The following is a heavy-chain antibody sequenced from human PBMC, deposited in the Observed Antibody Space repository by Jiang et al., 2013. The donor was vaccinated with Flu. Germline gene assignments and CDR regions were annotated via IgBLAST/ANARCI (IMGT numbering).Heavy chain of an antibody. CDR2: TYYRSKWYN. J-gene: IGHJ2*01. D-gene: IGHD6-13*01. V-gene: IGHV6-1*01. Sequence: TSQTLSLTCAISGDSVSSNSAAWNWIRQSPSRGLEWLGRTYYRSKWYNDYAVSVKSRITINPDTSKNQFSLQLNSVTPEDTAVYYCARDWGYSSSWSYWYFDLWGRGTLVTVSS. CDR1: GDSVSSNSAA. CDR3: ARDWGYSSSWSYWYFDL.